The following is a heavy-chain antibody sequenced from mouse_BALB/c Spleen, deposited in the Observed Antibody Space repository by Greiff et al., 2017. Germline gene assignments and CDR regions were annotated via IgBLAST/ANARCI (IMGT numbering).Heavy chain of an antibody. CDR1: GFSLTGYG. V-gene: IGHV2-6-7*01. J-gene: IGHJ4*01. Sequence: VQLQESGPGLVAPSQSLSITCTVSGFSLTGYGVNWVRQPPGKGLEWLGMIWGDGSTDYNSALKSRLSISKDNSKSQVFLKMNSLQTDDTARYYCARGDGYYAMDYWGQGTSVTVSS. CDR3: ARGDGYYAMDY. D-gene: IGHD2-3*01. CDR2: IWGDGST.